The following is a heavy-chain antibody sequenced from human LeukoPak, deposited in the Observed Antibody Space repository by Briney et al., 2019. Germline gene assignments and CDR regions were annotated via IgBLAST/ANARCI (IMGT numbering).Heavy chain of an antibody. CDR3: ATSLYSSSWYPFDY. Sequence: GGSLRLSCAASGFTFSDYYMSWIRQAPGKGLAWVSYISSSSSYTNYADSVKGRFTISRDNAKNSLYLQMNSLRAEDTAVYYCATSLYSSSWYPFDYWGQGTLVTVSS. J-gene: IGHJ4*02. V-gene: IGHV3-11*06. D-gene: IGHD6-13*01. CDR1: GFTFSDYY. CDR2: ISSSSSYT.